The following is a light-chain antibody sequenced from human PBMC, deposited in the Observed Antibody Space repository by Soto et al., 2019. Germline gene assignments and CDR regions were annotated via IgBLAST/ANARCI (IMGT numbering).Light chain of an antibody. CDR1: QHVTTTY. Sequence: IVLTQSPATLSLSPGERATLSCTASQHVTTTYIAWYQQKFGQAPRLLIYGASTRATGTPDRFTRGGVGTDFALTIRRVEPEDFVVYYCQQYDSAFTFGGGTKVE. CDR3: QQYDSAFT. CDR2: GAS. J-gene: IGKJ4*01. V-gene: IGKV3-20*01.